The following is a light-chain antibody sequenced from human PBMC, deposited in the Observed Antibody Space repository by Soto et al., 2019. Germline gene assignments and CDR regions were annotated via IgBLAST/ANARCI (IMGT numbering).Light chain of an antibody. CDR2: EVN. Sequence: QSVLTQPPSASGSPGQSVTISCTGTSSDVGGYNYVSWYQQHPGKAPKLMIYEVNKRPSGVPDRFSGSKSGNSASLTASGLQAEDEADYYCSSYAGSNNLVFGGGTKLTVL. CDR3: SSYAGSNNLV. J-gene: IGLJ2*01. V-gene: IGLV2-8*01. CDR1: SSDVGGYNY.